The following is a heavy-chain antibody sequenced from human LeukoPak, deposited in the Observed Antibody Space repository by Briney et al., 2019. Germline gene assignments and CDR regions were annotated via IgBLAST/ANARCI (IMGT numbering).Heavy chain of an antibody. Sequence: ASVKVSCKASRYTLTGYYLHWVRQAPRQGVEWMGWINPNSGDTNFAQKFQGRVTMTRDTSISTAYMELSRLRSDDTAVYYCARGSIVVVPAASVFDPWGQGTLVTVSS. CDR3: ARGSIVVVPAASVFDP. D-gene: IGHD2-2*01. CDR2: INPNSGDT. CDR1: RYTLTGYY. V-gene: IGHV1-2*02. J-gene: IGHJ5*02.